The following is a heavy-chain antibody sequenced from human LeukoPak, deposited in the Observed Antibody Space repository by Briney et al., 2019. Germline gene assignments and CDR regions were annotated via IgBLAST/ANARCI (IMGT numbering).Heavy chain of an antibody. CDR3: ARRSSGSPPYYFGY. CDR1: GFTFSSYA. Sequence: GGSLRLSCAASGFTFSSYAMSWVRQAPGKGLVWVSRINSDGSSTSYADSVKGRFTISRDNAKNTLYLQMNSLRAEDTAVYYCARRSSGSPPYYFGYWGQGTLVTVSS. D-gene: IGHD1-26*01. V-gene: IGHV3-74*01. CDR2: INSDGSST. J-gene: IGHJ4*02.